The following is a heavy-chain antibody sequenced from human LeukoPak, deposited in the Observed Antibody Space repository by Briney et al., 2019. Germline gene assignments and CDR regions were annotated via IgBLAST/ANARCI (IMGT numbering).Heavy chain of an antibody. CDR3: AHSPDYDYVWRSYRFLRAFDY. CDR2: IYWNDDK. Sequence: SGLTLVNPTQTLTLTCTFSGFSLSTSGVGVGWIRQPPGKALEWLALIYWNDDKRYSPSLKSRLTITKDTSKNQVVLTMTNMDPVDTATYYCAHSPDYDYVWRSYRFLRAFDYWGQGALVTVSS. D-gene: IGHD3-16*02. J-gene: IGHJ4*02. CDR1: GFSLSTSGVG. V-gene: IGHV2-5*01.